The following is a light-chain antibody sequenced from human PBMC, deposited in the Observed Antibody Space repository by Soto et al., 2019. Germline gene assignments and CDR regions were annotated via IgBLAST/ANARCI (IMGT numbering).Light chain of an antibody. CDR1: QSVTSSY. V-gene: IGKV3-20*01. J-gene: IGKJ1*01. Sequence: EIVLTQSPGTLSLSPGERATLSCRASQSVTSSYLAWYQQKPGQSPRLLIYGASSRATGVPHRFSGSGSGTDFTLTISRLEPEDFAVYFCQQYETFGQGTKVEIK. CDR3: QQYET. CDR2: GAS.